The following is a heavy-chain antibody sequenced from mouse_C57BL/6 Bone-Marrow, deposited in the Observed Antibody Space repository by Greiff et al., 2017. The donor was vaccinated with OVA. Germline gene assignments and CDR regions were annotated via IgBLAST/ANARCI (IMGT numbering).Heavy chain of an antibody. Sequence: VKLQQPGAELVRPGTSVKLSCKASGYTFTSYWMHWVKQRPGQGLEWIGVIDPSDSYTNYTQKFKGKATLTVDTSSSTAYMKLSSLTSEDAAVYCCARENPLCYAMDYWGQGTSVTVSS. CDR1: GYTFTSYW. J-gene: IGHJ4*01. V-gene: IGHV1-59*01. D-gene: IGHD6-1*01. CDR3: ARENPLCYAMDY. CDR2: IDPSDSYT.